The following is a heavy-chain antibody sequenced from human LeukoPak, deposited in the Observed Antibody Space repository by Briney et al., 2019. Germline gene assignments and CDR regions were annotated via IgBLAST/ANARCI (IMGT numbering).Heavy chain of an antibody. Sequence: PGGSLRLSCAASGFTFSGSAMQWVRQASGKGLEWVGRIRSKANSYATAYAASVKGRFTISRDDSKNAAYLQMNSLKTEDTAVYYCTRHERTPWGQGTLVTVSS. V-gene: IGHV3-73*01. J-gene: IGHJ5*02. CDR1: GFTFSGSA. CDR3: TRHERTP. CDR2: IRSKANSYAT.